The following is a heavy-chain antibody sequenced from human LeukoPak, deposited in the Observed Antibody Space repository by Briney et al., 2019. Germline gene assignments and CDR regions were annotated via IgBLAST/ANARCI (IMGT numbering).Heavy chain of an antibody. CDR1: GYIFTNYW. CDR2: IYPDDSDT. CDR3: ARRVSGRGRFDY. J-gene: IGHJ4*02. Sequence: GESLKISCKGSGYIFTNYWIGWVRQMPGKGLEWMGIIYPDDSDTRYSPSSQGQVTISVDKSISTAYLQWISLKASDTAMYYCARRVSGRGRFDYWGQGTLVTVSS. V-gene: IGHV5-51*01.